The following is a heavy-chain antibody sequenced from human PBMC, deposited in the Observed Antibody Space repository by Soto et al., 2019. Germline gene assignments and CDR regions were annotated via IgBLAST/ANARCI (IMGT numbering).Heavy chain of an antibody. D-gene: IGHD3-10*01. V-gene: IGHV3-74*01. CDR1: GFIFKMYW. J-gene: IGHJ4*02. CDR3: TRGPRPISTGTGAY. CDR2: IYNDGTYS. Sequence: GGSLRLSCAASGFIFKMYWMHWVRQSPGKGLVWISRIYNDGTYSDYADSVRGRFTISRDNVNDTLYLQMNNLRAEDSGLYYCTRGPRPISTGTGAYCGPGTQVTVS.